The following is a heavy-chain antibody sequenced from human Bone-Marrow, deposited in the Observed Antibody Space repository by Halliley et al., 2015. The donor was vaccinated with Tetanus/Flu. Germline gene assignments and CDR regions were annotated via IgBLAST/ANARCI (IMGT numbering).Heavy chain of an antibody. CDR3: GRSAVIGVYRCGMDV. Sequence: GSPNYNPPLTRRVTTSLDTSKGQFYLKLSSVTAADTAVYYCGRSAVIGVYRCGMDVWGQGFPVTVAS. CDR2: GSP. D-gene: IGHD6-13*01. V-gene: IGHV4-59*01. J-gene: IGHJ6*02.